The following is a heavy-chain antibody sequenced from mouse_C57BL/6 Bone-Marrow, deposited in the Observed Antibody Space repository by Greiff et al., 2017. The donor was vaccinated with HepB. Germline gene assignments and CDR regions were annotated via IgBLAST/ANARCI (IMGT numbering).Heavy chain of an antibody. Sequence: EVKLQESGAELVRPGASVKLSCTASGFNIKDYYMHWVKQRPEQGLEWIGRIDPEDGDTEYAPKFQGKATMTADTSSNTAYLQLSSLTSQDTAVYYCTTEYYGSSYRYYAMDYWGQGTSVTVSS. CDR2: IDPEDGDT. D-gene: IGHD1-1*01. V-gene: IGHV14-1*01. CDR3: TTEYYGSSYRYYAMDY. CDR1: GFNIKDYY. J-gene: IGHJ4*01.